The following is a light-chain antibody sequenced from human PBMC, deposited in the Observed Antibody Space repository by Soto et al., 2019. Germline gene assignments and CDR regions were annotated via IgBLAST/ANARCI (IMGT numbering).Light chain of an antibody. CDR3: SSYTSSSTWV. J-gene: IGLJ3*02. Sequence: QSALTQPASVSGSPGQSITISCTGTSSDVGAYNYVSWYQQHPGKAPKLMIYEVSNRPSGVSDRFSGSRSGNTASLTISGLQAEAESDYYCSSYTSSSTWVFGGGTKVTV. CDR1: SSDVGAYNY. CDR2: EVS. V-gene: IGLV2-14*01.